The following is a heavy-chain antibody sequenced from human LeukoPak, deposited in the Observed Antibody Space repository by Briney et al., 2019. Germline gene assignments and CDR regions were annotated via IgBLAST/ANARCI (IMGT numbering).Heavy chain of an antibody. CDR2: IKQDGSEK. CDR1: GFTFSSYW. V-gene: IGHV3-7*03. CDR3: ARSDVWFGEPYYMDV. D-gene: IGHD3-10*01. J-gene: IGHJ6*03. Sequence: PGGSLRLSCAASGFTFSSYWMSWVRQAPGKGLEWVANIKQDGSEKYYVDSVKGRFTISRDNAKNSLYLQMNSLRAEDTAVYYCARSDVWFGEPYYMDVWGKGTTVTISS.